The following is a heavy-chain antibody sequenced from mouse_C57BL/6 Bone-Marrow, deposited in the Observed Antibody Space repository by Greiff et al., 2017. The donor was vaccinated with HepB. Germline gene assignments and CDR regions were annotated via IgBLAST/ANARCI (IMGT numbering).Heavy chain of an antibody. CDR2: ISSGRSTI. V-gene: IGHV5-17*01. CDR1: GFTFSDYG. D-gene: IGHD3-2*02. CDR3: ATQASYAMDY. Sequence: EVMLVESGGGLVKPGGSLKLSCAASGFTFSDYGMHWVRQAPEKGLEWVAYISSGRSTIYYADKVKGRFTISRDNAKNTLFLQMTSLRSEDTAMYYCATQASYAMDYWGQGTSVTVSS. J-gene: IGHJ4*01.